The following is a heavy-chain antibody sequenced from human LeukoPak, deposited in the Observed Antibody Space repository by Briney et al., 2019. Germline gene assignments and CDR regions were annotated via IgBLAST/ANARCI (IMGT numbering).Heavy chain of an antibody. CDR2: IYTSGST. Sequence: SETLSLTCTVSGGSLSSYYWSWLRQPPGKGLEWIGYIYTSGSTNYNPSLKSRVTISVDTSKNQFSLKLSSVTAADTAVYYCARHLEPGDYYYYYMDVWGKGTTVTVSS. D-gene: IGHD1-1*01. V-gene: IGHV4-4*09. CDR1: GGSLSSYY. CDR3: ARHLEPGDYYYYYMDV. J-gene: IGHJ6*03.